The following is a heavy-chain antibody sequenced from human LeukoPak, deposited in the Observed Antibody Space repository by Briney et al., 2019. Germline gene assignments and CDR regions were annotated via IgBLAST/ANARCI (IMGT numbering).Heavy chain of an antibody. CDR1: GYTFTSHG. V-gene: IGHV1-18*01. CDR2: ISAYNGNT. CDR3: ARTYSGYDPGSYYFDY. Sequence: ASVKVSCKASGYTFTSHGISWVRQAPGQGLEWMGWISAYNGNTNYAQKLQGRVTMTTDTSTSTAYMELRSLRSDDTAVYYCARTYSGYDPGSYYFDYWGQGTLVTVSS. J-gene: IGHJ4*02. D-gene: IGHD5-12*01.